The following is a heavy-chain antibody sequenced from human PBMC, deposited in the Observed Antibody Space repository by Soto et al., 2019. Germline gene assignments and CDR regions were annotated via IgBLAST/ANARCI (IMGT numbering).Heavy chain of an antibody. CDR1: GYTFTSYG. Sequence: QVQLVQSGAEVKKPGASVKVSCKASGYTFTSYGISWVRQAPGQGLEWMGWISAYNGNTNYAQKLQGRVTMTTDTTTSTAYMELRSLRSDDTAVYYCAREPIAAPKANYYYGMDVWGQGTTVTVSS. J-gene: IGHJ6*02. D-gene: IGHD6-6*01. CDR2: ISAYNGNT. V-gene: IGHV1-18*01. CDR3: AREPIAAPKANYYYGMDV.